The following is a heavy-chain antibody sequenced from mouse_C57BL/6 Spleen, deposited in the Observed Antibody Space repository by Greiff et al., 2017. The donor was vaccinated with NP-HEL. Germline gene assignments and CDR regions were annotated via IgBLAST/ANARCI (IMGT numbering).Heavy chain of an antibody. CDR3: ARDAVITTVWVEV. D-gene: IGHD1-1*01. CDR1: GFNIKDYY. Sequence: VQLQQSGAELVKPGASVKLSCTASGFNIKDYYMHWVKQRTEQGLEWIGRIDPEDGETKYAPKFHGKATITADKSSNTASLQPSSLTTDDTAVYYCARDAVITTVWVEVWGTATTVTVSS. CDR2: IDPEDGET. V-gene: IGHV14-2*01. J-gene: IGHJ1*03.